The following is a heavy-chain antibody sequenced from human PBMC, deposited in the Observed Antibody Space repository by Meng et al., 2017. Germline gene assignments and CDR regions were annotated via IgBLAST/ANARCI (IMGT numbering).Heavy chain of an antibody. CDR3: AREKLAYCGGDCYFSDAFDI. CDR2: ISSSGSTI. D-gene: IGHD2-21*02. V-gene: IGHV3-48*03. CDR1: GFTFSSHE. Sequence: GGSLRLSCAASGFTFSSHEMNWVRQAPGKGLEWVSYISSSGSTIYYADSVKGRFTISRDNAKNSLYLQMNSLRAEDTAVYYCAREKLAYCGGDCYFSDAFDIWGQGTMVTVSS. J-gene: IGHJ3*02.